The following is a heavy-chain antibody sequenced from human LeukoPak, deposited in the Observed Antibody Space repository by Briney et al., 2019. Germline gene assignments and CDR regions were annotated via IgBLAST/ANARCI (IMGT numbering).Heavy chain of an antibody. CDR1: GGSVSSSRYY. Sequence: SETLSLTCPVSGGSVSSSRYYWGWIRQPPGKGLEWIGSIYHSGSTYYNPSLKSRVTISVDTSKNQFSLKLSSVTAADTAVYYCARGGDYLYYYYMDVWGKGTTVTVSS. CDR3: ARGGDYLYYYYMDV. D-gene: IGHD4-17*01. J-gene: IGHJ6*03. V-gene: IGHV4-39*07. CDR2: IYHSGST.